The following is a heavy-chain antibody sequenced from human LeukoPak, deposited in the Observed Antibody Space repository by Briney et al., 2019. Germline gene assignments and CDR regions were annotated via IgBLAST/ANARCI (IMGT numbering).Heavy chain of an antibody. CDR3: ARVWFDP. V-gene: IGHV3-48*03. CDR2: ISSSSST. J-gene: IGHJ5*02. CDR1: GFTFSSYE. Sequence: GGSLRLSCAASGFTFSSYEMNWVRQAPGKGLEWVSYISSSSSTYYADSVKGRFTTSRDNTKNSVYLQMNSLRVEDTAVYYCARVWFDPWGQGTLVTVFS.